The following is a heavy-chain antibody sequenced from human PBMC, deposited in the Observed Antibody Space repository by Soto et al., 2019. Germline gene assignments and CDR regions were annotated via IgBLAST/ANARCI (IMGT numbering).Heavy chain of an antibody. Sequence: SETLSLTCTVSGGSISSYYWRWIRQPPGKGLEWIGYIYYSGSTNYNPSLKSRVTISVDTSKNQFSLKLSSVTAADTAVYYCARLCYDFWSGGNCYFDLWGLCTLAIVSS. CDR2: IYYSGST. CDR3: ARLCYDFWSGGNCYFDL. D-gene: IGHD3-3*01. V-gene: IGHV4-59*08. J-gene: IGHJ2*01. CDR1: GGSISSYY.